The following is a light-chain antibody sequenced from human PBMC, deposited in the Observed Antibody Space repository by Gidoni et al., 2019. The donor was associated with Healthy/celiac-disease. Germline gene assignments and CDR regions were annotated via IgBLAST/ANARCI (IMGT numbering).Light chain of an antibody. J-gene: IGKJ3*01. CDR3: QQYGSSRT. V-gene: IGKV3-20*01. CDR2: GAS. CDR1: QSVSSSY. Sequence: DIVLPQSPGTLCLSPGERATLSCRASQSVSSSYVPWYQQKPGQAPRLLIYGASSRATGIPDRFSGSGSGKDFTLTISRLEPEDFAVYYCQQYGSSRTFGPGTKVDIK.